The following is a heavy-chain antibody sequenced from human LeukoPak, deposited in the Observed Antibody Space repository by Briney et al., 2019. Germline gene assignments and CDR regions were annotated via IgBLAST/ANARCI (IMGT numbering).Heavy chain of an antibody. CDR2: IIPIFGTA. D-gene: IGHD1-26*01. J-gene: IGHJ4*02. Sequence: SVKVSCKASGGTFSSYAISWVRQAPGQGLEWMGGIIPIFGTANYAQKFQGRVTITTDESTSTAYMELSSLRSEDTAVYYCAGNSQGIVGAPQSYWGQGTLVTVSS. V-gene: IGHV1-69*05. CDR3: AGNSQGIVGAPQSY. CDR1: GGTFSSYA.